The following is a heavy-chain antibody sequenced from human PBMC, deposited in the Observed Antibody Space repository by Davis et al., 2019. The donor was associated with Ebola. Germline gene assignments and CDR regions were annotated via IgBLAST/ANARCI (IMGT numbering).Heavy chain of an antibody. V-gene: IGHV3-23*01. CDR1: GFTFSSYS. CDR2: ISSGGGAP. CDR3: AKSPSWGIGDFDY. Sequence: GGSLRLSCAASGFTFSSYSMNWVRQAPGKGLEWVSDISSGGGAPYYADSVKGRFTTFRDNPKNTLYLQMNSLRAEDTAVYYCAKSPSWGIGDFDYWGQGTLVTVSS. D-gene: IGHD7-27*01. J-gene: IGHJ4*02.